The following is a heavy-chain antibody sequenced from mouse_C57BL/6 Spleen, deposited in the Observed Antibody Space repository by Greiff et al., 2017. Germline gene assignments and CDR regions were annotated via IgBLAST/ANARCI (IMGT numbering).Heavy chain of an antibody. CDR3: ATYGTCASYAIDY. CDR1: GYTFTGYW. Sequence: VQLQESGAELMKPGASVKLSCKASGYTFTGYWIEWVKQRPGHGLELIGEILPGSGSTNYNEKFKGKATLHADTSSNTAYMQLSSLTTEDSAIYYCATYGTCASYAIDYWGQGTTVTVSS. V-gene: IGHV1-9*01. J-gene: IGHJ4*01. CDR2: ILPGSGST. D-gene: IGHD1-1*01.